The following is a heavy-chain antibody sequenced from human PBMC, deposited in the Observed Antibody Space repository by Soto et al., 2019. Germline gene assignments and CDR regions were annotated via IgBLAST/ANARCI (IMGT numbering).Heavy chain of an antibody. CDR2: IYYSGST. Sequence: SETLSLTCTVSGGSISSGGYYWSWIRQHPGKGLEWIGYIYYSGSTYYNPSLKSRVTISVDTSKNQFSLKLSSVTAADTAVYYCASDRGVVAWLRYDAFDIWGQGTMVT. V-gene: IGHV4-31*03. CDR1: GGSISSGGYY. J-gene: IGHJ3*02. D-gene: IGHD5-12*01. CDR3: ASDRGVVAWLRYDAFDI.